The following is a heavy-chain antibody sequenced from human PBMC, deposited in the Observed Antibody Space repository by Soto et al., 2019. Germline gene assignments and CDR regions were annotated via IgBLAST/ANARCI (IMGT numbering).Heavy chain of an antibody. CDR1: GFTYSGSG. CDR3: AKRGGAKLYFDY. Sequence: EVQLLESGGGLVQPGGSLRLSCAASGFTYSGSGLSWVRQAPGKGLEWVSSFTDNGGSTFSADSVKGRFTISRDNSKNTLYLQMNSLGAEDTAIYYCAKRGGAKLYFDYWGQGTLVTVSS. CDR2: FTDNGGST. V-gene: IGHV3-23*01. D-gene: IGHD3-10*01. J-gene: IGHJ4*02.